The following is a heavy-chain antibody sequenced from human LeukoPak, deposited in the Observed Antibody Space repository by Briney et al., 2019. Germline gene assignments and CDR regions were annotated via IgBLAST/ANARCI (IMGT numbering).Heavy chain of an antibody. V-gene: IGHV4-59*12. CDR2: IYYSGST. CDR3: ARGVGLLWFGELLYPLFDY. D-gene: IGHD3-10*01. J-gene: IGHJ4*02. CDR1: GGSISSYY. Sequence: SETLSLTCTVSGGSISSYYWSWIRQPPGKGLEWIGYIYYSGSTNYNPSLKSRVTISVDTSKNQFSLKLSSVTAADTAVYYCARGVGLLWFGELLYPLFDYWGQGTLVTVSS.